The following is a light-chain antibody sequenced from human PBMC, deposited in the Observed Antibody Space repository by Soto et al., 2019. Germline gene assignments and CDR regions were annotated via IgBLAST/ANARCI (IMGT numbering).Light chain of an antibody. Sequence: EIVMTRSPPTLSVSPGERATLSLRASQSVSRDLAWYQQKPGQAPRVLIYGASTRAIGIPARFSGSGSGTEFTLTISSLKHEDFAVYYCQQYNNWPPTFGQGTRLEIK. V-gene: IGKV3-15*01. CDR2: GAS. CDR3: QQYNNWPPT. J-gene: IGKJ5*01. CDR1: QSVSRD.